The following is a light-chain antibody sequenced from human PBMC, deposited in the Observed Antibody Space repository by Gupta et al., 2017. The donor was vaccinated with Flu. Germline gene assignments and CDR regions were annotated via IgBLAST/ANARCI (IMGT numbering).Light chain of an antibody. Sequence: DIQLTQSPSFLSASVGDRVTITCRASQVITNYLDWFQQKPGKAPKLLIYAASTLHSGVPSRFSGSGSGTEFTLTISSLQPEDFATYYCQQVNSYPRTSGQGTKVEIK. J-gene: IGKJ1*01. CDR2: AAS. V-gene: IGKV1-9*01. CDR3: QQVNSYPRT. CDR1: QVITNY.